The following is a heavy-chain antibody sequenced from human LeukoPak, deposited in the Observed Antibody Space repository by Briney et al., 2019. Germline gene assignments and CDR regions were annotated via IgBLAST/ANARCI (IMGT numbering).Heavy chain of an antibody. J-gene: IGHJ6*04. CDR2: ISSSGGTT. CDR3: GKDRIVLVSGGLDV. Sequence: GGSLRLSCSASGFTFSSYAMHWVRQAPGKGLQFVSAISSSGGTTYYADSVKGRFTISRDNSKNTLYLQMSSLRAEDTAVYYCGKDRIVLVSGGLDVWGKGTKVTVRS. V-gene: IGHV3-64D*06. CDR1: GFTFSSYA. D-gene: IGHD2-2*01.